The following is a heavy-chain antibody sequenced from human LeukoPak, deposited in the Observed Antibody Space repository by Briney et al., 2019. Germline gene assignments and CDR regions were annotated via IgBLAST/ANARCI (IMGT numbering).Heavy chain of an antibody. Sequence: GGSLRLSCAASGFSFSSYWMHWVRQAPGKGLVWVSRINSDGSSTRYADSVKGRFTISRDNAKNTLYLQMNSLRAEDTAVYHCARAGIGGAFDIWGQGTMVTVSP. V-gene: IGHV3-74*01. D-gene: IGHD6-13*01. J-gene: IGHJ3*02. CDR2: INSDGSST. CDR3: ARAGIGGAFDI. CDR1: GFSFSSYW.